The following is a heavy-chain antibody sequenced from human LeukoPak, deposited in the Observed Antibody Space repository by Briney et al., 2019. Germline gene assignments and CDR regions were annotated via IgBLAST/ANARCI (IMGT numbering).Heavy chain of an antibody. CDR1: GFTFSNYA. J-gene: IGHJ4*02. D-gene: IGHD6-19*01. CDR2: ISGSGDST. CDR3: ARRSGIAVAGAFDY. Sequence: GGSLRLSCAASGFTFSNYAMRWVRQAPGKGLEWVSGISGSGDSTYYADSVKGRFTISRDNSKNTLYLQMNSLRAEDTAVYYCARRSGIAVAGAFDYRGQGTLVTVSS. V-gene: IGHV3-23*01.